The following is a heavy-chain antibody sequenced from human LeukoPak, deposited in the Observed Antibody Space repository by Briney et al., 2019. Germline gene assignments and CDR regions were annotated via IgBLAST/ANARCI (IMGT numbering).Heavy chain of an antibody. CDR2: IYYSGST. CDR3: AREGDKYANWFDT. J-gene: IGHJ5*02. Sequence: SETLSLTCTVSGGSISSYYWSWIRQPPGKGLEWLGYIYYSGSTNYNPSLKSRVTISLDTSKNQFSLNLNSVTAADTAVYYCAREGDKYANWFDTWGQGTLVTVSS. D-gene: IGHD2-8*01. V-gene: IGHV4-59*01. CDR1: GGSISSYY.